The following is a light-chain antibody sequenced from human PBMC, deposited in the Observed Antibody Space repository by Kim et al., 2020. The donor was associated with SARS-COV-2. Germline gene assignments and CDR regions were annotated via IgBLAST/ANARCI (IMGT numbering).Light chain of an antibody. CDR3: QQYNNWPPWT. J-gene: IGKJ1*01. Sequence: EIVMTQSPATLSVSPGERATLSCRASQSVSSNLAWYHQKPGQAPRLLIYGASTRATGIPARFSGSGSGTKFTLTISSLQSEDFAVYYCQQYNNWPPWTFGQGTKVDIK. CDR1: QSVSSN. CDR2: GAS. V-gene: IGKV3-15*01.